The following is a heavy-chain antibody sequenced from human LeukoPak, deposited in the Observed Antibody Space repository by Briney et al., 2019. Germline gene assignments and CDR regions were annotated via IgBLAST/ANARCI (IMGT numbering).Heavy chain of an antibody. CDR3: TRDDYNFDY. CDR1: GFTFGDYA. J-gene: IGHJ4*02. D-gene: IGHD4-11*01. CDR2: IRSKAYGGTT. V-gene: IGHV3-49*04. Sequence: GGSLRLSCTAAGFTFGDYAMSWVRQAPGKGLEWVGLIRSKAYGGTTEYAASVKGRFTISRDDSKSIAYLQMNSLKTEDTAVYYCTRDDYNFDYWGQGTLVTVSS.